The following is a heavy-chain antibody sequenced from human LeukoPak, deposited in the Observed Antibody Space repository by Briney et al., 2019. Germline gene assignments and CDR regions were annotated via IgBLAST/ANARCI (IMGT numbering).Heavy chain of an antibody. D-gene: IGHD2-2*01. J-gene: IGHJ5*02. CDR1: GYTLTELS. Sequence: ASVKVSCKVSGYTLTELSMHWVRQTPGKGLEWMGGFDPEDGETIYAQKFQGRVTMTEDTPTDTAYMELSSLRSEDTAVYYCAAGLPAIGDWFDPWGQGTLVTVSS. CDR3: AAGLPAIGDWFDP. V-gene: IGHV1-24*01. CDR2: FDPEDGET.